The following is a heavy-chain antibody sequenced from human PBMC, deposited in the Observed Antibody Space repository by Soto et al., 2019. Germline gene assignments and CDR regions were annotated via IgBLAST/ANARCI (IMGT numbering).Heavy chain of an antibody. V-gene: IGHV3-33*01. CDR1: GFTFSSYG. J-gene: IGHJ6*02. Sequence: PGGSLRLSCAASGFTFSSYGMHWVRQAPGKGLEWVAVIWYDGSNKYYADSVKGRFTISRDNSKNTLYLQINSLRAEDTAVYYCARGEGGNSVHYYGMDVWGQGTTVTVSS. CDR2: IWYDGSNK. D-gene: IGHD2-21*02. CDR3: ARGEGGNSVHYYGMDV.